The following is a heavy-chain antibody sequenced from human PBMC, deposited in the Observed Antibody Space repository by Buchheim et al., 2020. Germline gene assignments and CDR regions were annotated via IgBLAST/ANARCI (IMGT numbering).Heavy chain of an antibody. CDR1: GGSFSGHY. CDR3: ARGGPLVRYHDYMDV. D-gene: IGHD2-8*01. CDR2: MSHRGSP. Sequence: QVQLQQWGAGLLKPSETLSLTCGVSGGSFSGHYSTWIRQSPGKGLEWIGDMSHRGSPSYNPSLKSRVTISLDTSTNQFSLELRSVTAADTAVYYCARGGPLVRYHDYMDVWGKGTT. J-gene: IGHJ6*03. V-gene: IGHV4-34*01.